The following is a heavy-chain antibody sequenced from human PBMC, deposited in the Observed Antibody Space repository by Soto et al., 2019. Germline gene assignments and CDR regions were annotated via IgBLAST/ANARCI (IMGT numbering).Heavy chain of an antibody. Sequence: QVQLVQSGAEVKKPGASVKVSCKASGYTFTTYGISWVRRAPGQGLEWMGWISAYNGNTNYAQKLQGRVTMTTDTTTSSAYMELGSLGSDATAVYSCARDPRTGYLRFDYWGQGTRVTVSS. CDR3: ARDPRTGYLRFDY. J-gene: IGHJ4*02. CDR2: ISAYNGNT. D-gene: IGHD3-9*01. V-gene: IGHV1-18*01. CDR1: GYTFTTYG.